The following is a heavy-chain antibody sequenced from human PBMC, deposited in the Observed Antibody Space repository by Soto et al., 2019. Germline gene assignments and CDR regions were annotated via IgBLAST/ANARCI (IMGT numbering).Heavy chain of an antibody. D-gene: IGHD4-17*01. CDR3: ARDKYDYSDYMAGHWFDP. Sequence: SETLSLTCTVSGGSISSHYWGWIRLPAGKGLEWIGRVYTTGGTDYNPSLKRRVTISIDTSKNKFSLRLSSVTAADTAVYYCARDKYDYSDYMAGHWFDPWGQGTLVTVS. CDR1: GGSISSHY. J-gene: IGHJ5*02. CDR2: VYTTGGT. V-gene: IGHV4-4*07.